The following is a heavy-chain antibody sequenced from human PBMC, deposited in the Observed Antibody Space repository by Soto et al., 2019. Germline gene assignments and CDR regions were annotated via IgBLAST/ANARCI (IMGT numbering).Heavy chain of an antibody. V-gene: IGHV1-18*01. Sequence: ASVKVSCKASGYTFTSYGISWVRQAPGQGLEWMGWISAYNGNTNYAQKLQGRVTMTTDTSTSTAYMELRSLRSDDTAVYYCARASYYDILTGVGAFDIWGQGTMVTVSS. D-gene: IGHD3-9*01. CDR3: ARASYYDILTGVGAFDI. J-gene: IGHJ3*02. CDR1: GYTFTSYG. CDR2: ISAYNGNT.